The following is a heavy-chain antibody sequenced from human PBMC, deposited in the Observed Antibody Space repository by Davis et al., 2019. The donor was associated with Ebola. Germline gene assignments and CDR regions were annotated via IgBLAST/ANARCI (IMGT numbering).Heavy chain of an antibody. CDR2: VYYTGRA. Sequence: PSETLSLTCTVSGVSISTHYWSWIRQPPGKRLEWIGSVYYTGRASYNSSLNSRVTMSVDMPRGQFSLTLTSVTAADTAIYYCARAAEGWELYLEHWGQGTLVTVSS. V-gene: IGHV4-59*11. CDR1: GVSISTHY. CDR3: ARAAEGWELYLEH. D-gene: IGHD1-26*01. J-gene: IGHJ4*02.